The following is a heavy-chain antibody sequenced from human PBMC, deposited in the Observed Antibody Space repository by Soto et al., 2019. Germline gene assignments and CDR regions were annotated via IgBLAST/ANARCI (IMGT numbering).Heavy chain of an antibody. Sequence: PSETLSHTCTVSGDSIRSSNSHLGWTRHPPGKGLEYIGSVYYGGAIFYSGNIYYNPSLKSRVTISVDTSKNQFSLRLSSVTAADTGVYYCVRYDRINMKPYSPEGFHIWGQGTMVTVSS. J-gene: IGHJ3*02. D-gene: IGHD3-3*02. CDR1: GDSIRSSNSH. CDR3: VRYDRINMKPYSPEGFHI. V-gene: IGHV4-39*01. CDR2: VYYGGAIFYSGNI.